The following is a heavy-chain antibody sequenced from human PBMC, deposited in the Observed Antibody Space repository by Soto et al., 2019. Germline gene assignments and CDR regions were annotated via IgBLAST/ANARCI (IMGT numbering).Heavy chain of an antibody. D-gene: IGHD3-3*01. CDR3: AKAGFLECLSLYYFDY. J-gene: IGHJ4*02. V-gene: IGHV3-23*01. CDR1: GFTFSSYA. Sequence: PGGSLRLSCAASGFTFSSYAMSWVRQAPGKGLEWVSAISGSGGSTYYADSVKGRFTISRDNSKNTLYLQMNSLRAEDTAVYYCAKAGFLECLSLYYFDYWGRGTLVTVSS. CDR2: ISGSGGST.